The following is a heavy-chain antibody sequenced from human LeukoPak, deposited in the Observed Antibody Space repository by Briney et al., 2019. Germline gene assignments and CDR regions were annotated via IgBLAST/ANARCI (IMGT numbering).Heavy chain of an antibody. V-gene: IGHV5-51*01. Sequence: GESLRISCKGSGYSFTCYLIGWVRQMPGKGLGGMGIIYPGDSDTRYSPSFQGQVTISADKSISTAYLQWSSLKASDTAMYYCARQEWELHVDYWGQGTLVTVSS. D-gene: IGHD1-26*01. CDR3: ARQEWELHVDY. CDR1: GYSFTCYL. CDR2: IYPGDSDT. J-gene: IGHJ4*02.